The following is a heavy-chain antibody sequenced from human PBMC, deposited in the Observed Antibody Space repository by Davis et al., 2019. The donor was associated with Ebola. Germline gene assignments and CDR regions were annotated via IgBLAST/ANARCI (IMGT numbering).Heavy chain of an antibody. J-gene: IGHJ4*02. CDR1: GGTFSSNA. CDR2: IIPIFGTA. Sequence: SVKVSCKASGGTFSSNAISWVRQAPGQGLEWMGGIIPIFGTANYAQRFQGRVTITADKSTSTVFMELSSLRSEDTAVYYCARGRDGFTYDYWGQGTLVTVSS. D-gene: IGHD5-24*01. CDR3: ARGRDGFTYDY. V-gene: IGHV1-69*06.